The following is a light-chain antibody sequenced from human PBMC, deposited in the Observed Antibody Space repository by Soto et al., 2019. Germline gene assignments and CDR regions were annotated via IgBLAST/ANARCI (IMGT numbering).Light chain of an antibody. CDR3: SSYTSSSSSYV. J-gene: IGLJ1*01. V-gene: IGLV2-14*01. CDR1: SSDVGGYNY. CDR2: DVS. Sequence: QSALTQPASVSGSPGQSITISCTGTSSDVGGYNYVSWYQQHPGKAPKLMIYDVSNRPSGVSNRFSGSKSGNTASLTISGLQAEDEADYYSSSYTSSSSSYVFRPGTKVTVL.